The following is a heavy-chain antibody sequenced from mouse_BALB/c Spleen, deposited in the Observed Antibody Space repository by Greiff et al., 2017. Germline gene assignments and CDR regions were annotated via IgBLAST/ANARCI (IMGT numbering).Heavy chain of an antibody. D-gene: IGHD2-4*01. V-gene: IGHV5-6-4*01. Sequence: DVKLVESGGGLVKPGGSLKLSCAASGFTFSSYTMSWVRQTPEKRLEWVATISSGGSYTYYPDSVKGRFTISRDNAKNTLYLQMSSLKSEDTAMYYCTREGYDYVFFDYWGQGTTLTVSS. CDR3: TREGYDYVFFDY. J-gene: IGHJ2*01. CDR2: ISSGGSYT. CDR1: GFTFSSYT.